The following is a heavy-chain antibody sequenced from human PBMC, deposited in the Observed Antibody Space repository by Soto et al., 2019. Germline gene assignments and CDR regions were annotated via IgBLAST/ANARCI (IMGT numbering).Heavy chain of an antibody. CDR3: ARVRGEGSGFPQL. J-gene: IGHJ4*02. CDR1: GGSISRPGYY. D-gene: IGHD2-21*01. V-gene: IGHV4-31*03. CDR2: ISYSGNS. Sequence: QMQLQESGPGLVKPSQTLSLICSVSGGSISRPGYYWAWIRQHPARGLEWIGSISYSGNSNHNPSLQSRLILSLDTAQNGFSLRLSSVTAAATGVYYCARVRGEGSGFPQLWGQGARDTVSS.